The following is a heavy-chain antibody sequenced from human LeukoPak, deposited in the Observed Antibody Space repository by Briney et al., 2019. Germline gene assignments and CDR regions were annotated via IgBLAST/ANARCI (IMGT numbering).Heavy chain of an antibody. Sequence: GGSLRLSCAAPGFTFSSYWMSWVRQAPGKGLEWVANIKQDGSDKYYVDSVKGRFTISRDNAKNSLYLQMNSLRAEDTAVYYCARATYYYDSSGYFGAFEIWGQGTLVTVSS. J-gene: IGHJ4*02. CDR3: ARATYYYDSSGYFGAFEI. CDR1: GFTFSSYW. V-gene: IGHV3-7*01. D-gene: IGHD3-22*01. CDR2: IKQDGSDK.